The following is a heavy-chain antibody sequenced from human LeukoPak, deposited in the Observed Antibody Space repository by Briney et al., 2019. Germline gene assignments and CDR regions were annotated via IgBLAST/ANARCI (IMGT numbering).Heavy chain of an antibody. D-gene: IGHD5-18*01. CDR2: IVVGSGNT. CDR1: GFTFIISA. CDR3: ARGYSYPFDC. Sequence: SVKVSFTASGFTFIISAMQWVRQARGQRLEWIGWIVVGSGNTAYAQEFQERVTITGDMSTSTAYMELSSLRSEDTALYYCARGYSYPFDCWGQGTLVTVCS. J-gene: IGHJ4*02. V-gene: IGHV1-58*02.